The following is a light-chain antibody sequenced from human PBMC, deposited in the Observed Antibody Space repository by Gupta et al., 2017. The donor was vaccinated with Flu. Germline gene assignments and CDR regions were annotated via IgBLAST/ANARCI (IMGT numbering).Light chain of an antibody. CDR2: DDG. CDR3: QVWDTLTDHVI. J-gene: IGLJ2*01. V-gene: IGLV3-21*02. CDR1: NIGGKS. Sequence: GGDNIGGKSFHWYQQKPGRAPVLVVHDDGDRPSGIPDRFSDSNSGNTATLTITRVEDGDEADYYCQVWDTLTDHVIFGGGTKLTVL.